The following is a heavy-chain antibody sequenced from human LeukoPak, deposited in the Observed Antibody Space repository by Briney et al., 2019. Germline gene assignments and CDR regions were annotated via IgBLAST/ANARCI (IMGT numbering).Heavy chain of an antibody. D-gene: IGHD3-10*01. CDR1: GFTFSGYW. CDR2: IKQDGGEK. J-gene: IGHJ6*04. V-gene: IGHV3-7*01. CDR3: ARDRGFGQADV. Sequence: GGSLRLSCAASGFTFSGYWMSWLRQAPGKGLEWVANIKQDGGEKYYVDSVKGRFTISRDNAKNSLYLQMNGLRAEDTAVYYCARDRGFGQADVWGKRTTVTVSS.